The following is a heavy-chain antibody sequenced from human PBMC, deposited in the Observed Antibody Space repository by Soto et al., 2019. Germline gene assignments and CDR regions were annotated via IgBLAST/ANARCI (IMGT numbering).Heavy chain of an antibody. CDR3: ARGGIFDSSGYYYFSAFDI. V-gene: IGHV1-3*01. CDR1: GYTFTSYA. CDR2: INAGNGNT. J-gene: IGHJ3*02. Sequence: GASVKVSCKASGYTFTSYAMHWVRQAPGQRLEWMGWINAGNGNTKYLQKFQGRVTITRDTSASTAYMELSSLRSEDTAVYYCARGGIFDSSGYYYFSAFDIWGQGTMVTVSS. D-gene: IGHD3-22*01.